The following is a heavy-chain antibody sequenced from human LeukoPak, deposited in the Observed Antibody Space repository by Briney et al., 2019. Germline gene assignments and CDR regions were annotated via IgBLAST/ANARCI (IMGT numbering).Heavy chain of an antibody. V-gene: IGHV4-39*01. CDR2: MYNSGST. CDR3: ARLPSIGWLKHYFDY. D-gene: IGHD6-19*01. J-gene: IGHJ4*02. Sequence: SETMSLTSTVSSRSLSMRRYDWGWVRHPPAKGLEWIGPMYNSGSTYYNQPLKSRVTISVNTSKNQFSLQVSSVTAADTAVYYCARLPSIGWLKHYFDYWGQGTLVTVSS. CDR1: SRSLSMRRYD.